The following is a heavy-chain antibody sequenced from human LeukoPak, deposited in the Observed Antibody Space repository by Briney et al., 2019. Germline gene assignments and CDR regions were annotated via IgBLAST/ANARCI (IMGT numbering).Heavy chain of an antibody. V-gene: IGHV3-30*18. CDR3: GKDMDHDYDDYGFDY. CDR2: ISYDGSNK. CDR1: GFTFSSYV. D-gene: IGHD4-17*01. Sequence: GGSLRLSCAASGFTFSSYVMHWVRQAPGKGLEWVAFISYDGSNKYYADSVKGRCTISRDNSKNTVYLQMNSLRAEDTAVYYCGKDMDHDYDDYGFDYWGQGTPVTVSS. J-gene: IGHJ4*02.